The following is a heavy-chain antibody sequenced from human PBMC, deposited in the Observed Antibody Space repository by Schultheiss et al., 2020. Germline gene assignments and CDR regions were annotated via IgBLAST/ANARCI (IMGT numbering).Heavy chain of an antibody. CDR2: INHSGST. J-gene: IGHJ2*01. Sequence: SETLSLTCAVYGGSFSGYYWSWIRQPPGKGLEWIGEINHSGSTNYNPSLKSRVTISVDTSKNQFSLKLSSVTAADTAVYYCARGPRRRITIIVRDWYFDLWGRGTLVTVSS. D-gene: IGHD3-22*01. CDR1: GGSFSGYY. CDR3: ARGPRRRITIIVRDWYFDL. V-gene: IGHV4-34*01.